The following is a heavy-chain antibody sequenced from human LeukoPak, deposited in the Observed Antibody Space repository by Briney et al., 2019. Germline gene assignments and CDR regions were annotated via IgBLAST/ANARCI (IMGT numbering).Heavy chain of an antibody. CDR1: GFTFSNYW. V-gene: IGHV3-74*01. J-gene: IGHJ4*02. CDR2: IKYDGSAT. CDR3: VSGSLQSGYNFDY. Sequence: GGSLRLSCAASGFTFSNYWMHWIRQVPGKGLVWVAHIKYDGSATNYADSVKGRFTISRDNAKNTLYLQMNSLRAEDTAVYYCVSGSLQSGYNFDYWGQGALVTVSS. D-gene: IGHD3-3*01.